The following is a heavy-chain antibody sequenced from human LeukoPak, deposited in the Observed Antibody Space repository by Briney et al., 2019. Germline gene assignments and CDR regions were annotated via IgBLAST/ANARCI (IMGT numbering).Heavy chain of an antibody. CDR2: INHSGST. J-gene: IGHJ5*02. V-gene: IGHV4-34*01. Sequence: KTSETLSLTCAVYGGSFSGYYWSWIRQPPGKGLEWIGEINHSGSTNYNPSLKSRVTISVDTSKNQFSLKLSSVTAADTAVYYCARACRSIFGVVTDNWFDPWGQGTLVTVSS. D-gene: IGHD3-3*01. CDR1: GGSFSGYY. CDR3: ARACRSIFGVVTDNWFDP.